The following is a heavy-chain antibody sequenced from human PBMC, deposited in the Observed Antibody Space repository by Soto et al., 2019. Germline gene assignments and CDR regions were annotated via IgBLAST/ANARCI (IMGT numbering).Heavy chain of an antibody. J-gene: IGHJ6*02. D-gene: IGHD5-18*01. CDR3: ATDSYGYIYYYYYGMDV. Sequence: SETLSLTCTVSGGSISSSSYYWGWIRQPPGKGLEWIGSIYYSGSTYYNPSLKSRVTISVDTSKNQFSLKLSSVTAADTAVYYCATDSYGYIYYYYYGMDVWGQGTTVTVS. V-gene: IGHV4-39*01. CDR2: IYYSGST. CDR1: GGSISSSSYY.